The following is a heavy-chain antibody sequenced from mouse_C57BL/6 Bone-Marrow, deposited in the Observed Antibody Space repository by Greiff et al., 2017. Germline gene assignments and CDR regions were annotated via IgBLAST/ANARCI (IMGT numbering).Heavy chain of an antibody. D-gene: IGHD1-1*01. CDR1: GFTFSSYA. CDR2: ISDGGSYT. V-gene: IGHV5-4*01. J-gene: IGHJ3*01. Sequence: DVHLVESGGGLVKPGGSLKLSCAASGFTFSSYAMSWVRQTPEKRLEWVATISDGGSYTYYPDNVKGRFTISRDNSKNNLYLQMSHLKSEDTAMYYCARDRVYYGSSFWFAYWGQGTLVTVSA. CDR3: ARDRVYYGSSFWFAY.